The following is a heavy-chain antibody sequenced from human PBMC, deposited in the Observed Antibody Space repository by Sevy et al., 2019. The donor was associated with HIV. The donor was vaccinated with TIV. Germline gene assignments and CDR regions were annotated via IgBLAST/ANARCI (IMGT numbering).Heavy chain of an antibody. D-gene: IGHD4-17*01. Sequence: GGSLRLSCTASGFTFSSYEMNWVRQAPGKGLEWVSYISNGGSTIHYSDSVRGRFTISRDNAKNSLYLQMDSLRAEDTAVYYCARDLPPSATTVPHFDYWGRGTLVTVSS. CDR2: ISNGGSTI. V-gene: IGHV3-48*03. J-gene: IGHJ4*02. CDR3: ARDLPPSATTVPHFDY. CDR1: GFTFSSYE.